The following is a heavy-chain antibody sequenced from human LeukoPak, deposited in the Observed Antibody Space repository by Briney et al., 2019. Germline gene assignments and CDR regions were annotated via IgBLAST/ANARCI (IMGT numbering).Heavy chain of an antibody. CDR2: ISSSSSTI. Sequence: GGSLRLSCAASGFTFSSYSMTWVRQAPGKGLEWVSYISSSSSTIYYADSVKGRFTISRDNAKNSLYLQMNSLRAEDTAVYYCATSGGYFDYWGQGTLVTVSS. CDR3: ATSGGYFDY. CDR1: GFTFSSYS. J-gene: IGHJ4*02. D-gene: IGHD6-25*01. V-gene: IGHV3-48*01.